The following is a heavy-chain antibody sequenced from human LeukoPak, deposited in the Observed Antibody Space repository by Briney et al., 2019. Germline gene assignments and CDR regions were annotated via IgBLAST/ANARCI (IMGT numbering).Heavy chain of an antibody. CDR3: ARAQSRTHWDGFDI. J-gene: IGHJ3*02. V-gene: IGHV1-69*13. CDR2: IIPIFGTA. Sequence: ASVKVSCKASGGTFSSYAISWVRQAPGQGLEWMGGIIPIFGTANYAQKFQGRVTITADESTSTVYMELRSLRSDDTAVYYCARAQSRTHWDGFDIWGQGTMVTAPS. D-gene: IGHD5-24*01. CDR1: GGTFSSYA.